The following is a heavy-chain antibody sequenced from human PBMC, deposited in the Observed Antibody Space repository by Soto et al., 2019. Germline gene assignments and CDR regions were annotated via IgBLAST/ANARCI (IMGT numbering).Heavy chain of an antibody. J-gene: IGHJ6*02. D-gene: IGHD6-13*01. V-gene: IGHV4-34*01. Sequence: ASETLSLTCAVYGGSFSGYYWSWIRQPPGKGLEWIGEINHSGSTNYNPSLKSRVTISVDTSKNQFSLKLSSVTAADTAVYYCAGGGYRPKGMDVWGQGTTVTVSS. CDR3: AGGGYRPKGMDV. CDR2: INHSGST. CDR1: GGSFSGYY.